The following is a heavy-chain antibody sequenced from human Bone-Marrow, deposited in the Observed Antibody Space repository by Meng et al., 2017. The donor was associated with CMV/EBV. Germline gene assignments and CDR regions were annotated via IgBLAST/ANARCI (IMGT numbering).Heavy chain of an antibody. CDR1: GGSISGYY. CDR3: ARLVWLRFFDY. D-gene: IGHD5-12*01. CDR2: MYYSGSA. V-gene: IGHV4-59*01. Sequence: SETLSLTCTVSGGSISGYYWSWIRQPPGKGLECIGYMYYSGSANYNPSLKSRVTISVDTSRNQFSLRLSSVTAADTAVYYCARLVWLRFFDYWGHGTLVTVSS. J-gene: IGHJ4*01.